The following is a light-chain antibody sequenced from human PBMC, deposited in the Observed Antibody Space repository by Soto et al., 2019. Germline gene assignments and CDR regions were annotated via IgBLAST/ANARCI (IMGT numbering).Light chain of an antibody. J-gene: IGKJ4*01. V-gene: IGKV3-11*01. CDR1: QTVSSY. CDR2: EAT. Sequence: EIVLTQSPATLSLSPGERATLSCRASQTVSSYLAWYQQKPGQAPRLLIYEATNRATGIPVRFSGSGSGTDFTLTISSLEPEHVVVYYCQKRMIWPITFGGGTKVEI. CDR3: QKRMIWPIT.